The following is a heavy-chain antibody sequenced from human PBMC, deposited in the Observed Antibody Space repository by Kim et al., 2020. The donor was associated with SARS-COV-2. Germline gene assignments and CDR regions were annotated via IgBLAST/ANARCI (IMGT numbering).Heavy chain of an antibody. J-gene: IGHJ6*02. CDR3: ARDLPFLSPLRPYYGMDV. CDR1: GFTFSSYS. CDR2: ISSSSSYI. D-gene: IGHD3-3*01. V-gene: IGHV3-21*01. Sequence: GGSLRLSCAASGFTFSSYSMNWVRQAPGKGLEWVSSISSSSSYIYYAVSVKGRFTISRDNAKNSLYLQMNSLRAEDTAVYYCARDLPFLSPLRPYYGMDVWGQGTTVTVSS.